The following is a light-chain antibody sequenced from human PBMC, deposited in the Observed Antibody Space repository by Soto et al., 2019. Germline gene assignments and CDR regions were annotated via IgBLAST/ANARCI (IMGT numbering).Light chain of an antibody. CDR3: QQYGSSPGT. V-gene: IGKV3-20*01. J-gene: IGKJ1*01. Sequence: EIVLTQSPGTLSLSPGERATLSCRASQSVSSIYLGWFQQKPGQAPRLLIFGASYRDTGIPDRFSGSGSGTDFTLTISRLEPEDYAMYYCQQYGSSPGTFGQGTKVEVK. CDR1: QSVSSIY. CDR2: GAS.